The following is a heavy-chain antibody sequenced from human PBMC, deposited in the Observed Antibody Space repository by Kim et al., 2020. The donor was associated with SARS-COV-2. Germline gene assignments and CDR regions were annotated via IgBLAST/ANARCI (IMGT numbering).Heavy chain of an antibody. CDR3: AKDSHYGDLNY. J-gene: IGHJ4*02. Sequence: IGYADSVKGRFTISRDNAKNSLYLQMNSLRAEDTALYYCAKDSHYGDLNYWGQGTLVTVSS. V-gene: IGHV3-9*01. CDR2: I. D-gene: IGHD4-17*01.